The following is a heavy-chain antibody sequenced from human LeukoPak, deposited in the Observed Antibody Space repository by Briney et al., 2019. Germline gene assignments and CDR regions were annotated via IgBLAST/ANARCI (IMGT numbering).Heavy chain of an antibody. Sequence: ASVKVSCKASGGTFSSYAISWVRQAPGQGLEWMGRIIPILGIANYAQKFQGRVTITADKSTSTAYMELSSLRSEDTAVYYCAREIEDIVGNYFDYWGQGTLVTVSP. D-gene: IGHD2-15*01. CDR1: GGTFSSYA. CDR2: IIPILGIA. CDR3: AREIEDIVGNYFDY. V-gene: IGHV1-69*04. J-gene: IGHJ4*02.